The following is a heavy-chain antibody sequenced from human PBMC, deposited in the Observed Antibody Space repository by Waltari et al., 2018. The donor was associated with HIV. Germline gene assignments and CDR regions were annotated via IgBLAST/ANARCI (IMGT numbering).Heavy chain of an antibody. V-gene: IGHV3-30*18. CDR3: AKGASGWSPGY. J-gene: IGHJ4*02. Sequence: QVHLVESGGGVVQPGRSLRLSCAASGFTFSSYAMHWVRQAPGKGLEWVAVISYHGSDKYYADSVKGRFTISRDNSKNTLYLQMNSLRAEDTAVYYCAKGASGWSPGYWGQGTLVTVSS. CDR2: ISYHGSDK. D-gene: IGHD6-19*01. CDR1: GFTFSSYA.